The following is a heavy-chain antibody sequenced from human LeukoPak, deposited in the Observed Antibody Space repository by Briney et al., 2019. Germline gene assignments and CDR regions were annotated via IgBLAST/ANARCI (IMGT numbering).Heavy chain of an antibody. CDR3: ARVGQFFNYYGSGSSNEDY. Sequence: ASVKVSCKAPGYTFTGYYMHWVRQAPGQGLEWMGWINPNSGGTNYAQKFQGRVTMTRDTSISTAYMELSRLRSDDTAVYYCARVGQFFNYYGSGSSNEDYWGQGTLVTVSS. D-gene: IGHD3-10*01. CDR1: GYTFTGYY. CDR2: INPNSGGT. J-gene: IGHJ4*02. V-gene: IGHV1-2*02.